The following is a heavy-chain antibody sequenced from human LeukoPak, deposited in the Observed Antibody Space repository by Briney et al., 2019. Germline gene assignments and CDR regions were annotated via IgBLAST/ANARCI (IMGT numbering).Heavy chain of an antibody. V-gene: IGHV1-18*01. CDR1: GYTFTTYG. J-gene: IGHJ4*02. CDR2: ISAYNGNT. D-gene: IGHD5-24*01. Sequence: VASVKVSCKASGYTFTTYGITWVRQAPGQGLECMGWISAYNGNTNYAQKLQGRVTMTTDTSTSTAYMELRRLRSDDTAVYYCARGLVDGYKELGYWGQGTLVTVSS. CDR3: ARGLVDGYKELGY.